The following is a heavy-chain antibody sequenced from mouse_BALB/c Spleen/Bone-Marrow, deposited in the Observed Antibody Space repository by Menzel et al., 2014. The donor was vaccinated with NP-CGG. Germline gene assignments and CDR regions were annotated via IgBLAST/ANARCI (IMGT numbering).Heavy chain of an antibody. CDR3: ARSRGNFEDFDY. CDR1: GFTFSSFG. CDR2: ISSGSSTV. V-gene: IGHV5-17*02. D-gene: IGHD2-1*01. Sequence: EVQLQQSGGGLVQPGGSRKLSCAASGFTFSSFGMHWVRQAPEKGLEWVAYISSGSSTVFYADTVKGRFTVSRDNPKNTLFLQMSSPRSEDTAMYYCARSRGNFEDFDYWGQGTTLTVSS. J-gene: IGHJ2*01.